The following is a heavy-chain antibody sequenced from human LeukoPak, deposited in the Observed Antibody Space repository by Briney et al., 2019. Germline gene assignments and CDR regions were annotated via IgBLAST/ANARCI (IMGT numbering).Heavy chain of an antibody. CDR3: AREGVVGAYGHFDY. CDR1: GGSFSGYY. Sequence: SETLTLTCAVYGGSFSGYYWSWIRQPPGKGLEWIGEINHSGSTNYNPSLKSRVTISVDTSKNQFSLKLSSVTAADTAVYYCAREGVVGAYGHFDYWGQGTLVTVSS. V-gene: IGHV4-34*01. D-gene: IGHD2-15*01. J-gene: IGHJ4*02. CDR2: INHSGST.